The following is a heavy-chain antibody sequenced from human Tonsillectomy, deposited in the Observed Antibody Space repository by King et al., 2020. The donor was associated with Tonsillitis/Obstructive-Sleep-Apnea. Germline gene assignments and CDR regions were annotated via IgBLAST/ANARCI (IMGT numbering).Heavy chain of an antibody. V-gene: IGHV4-31*03. CDR1: GGSFSSGGYY. CDR2: IYYSGIT. Sequence: VQLQESGPGLVKPSHTLSLTCTVSGGSFSSGGYYWSWIRQHPGQGLEWIGYIYYSGITYYNPALKSRVTISVDTSKKQFSMKLRSVTAADTAVYYCARGDDYDNYFDYWGQGTLVTVSS. D-gene: IGHD4-17*01. J-gene: IGHJ4*02. CDR3: ARGDDYDNYFDY.